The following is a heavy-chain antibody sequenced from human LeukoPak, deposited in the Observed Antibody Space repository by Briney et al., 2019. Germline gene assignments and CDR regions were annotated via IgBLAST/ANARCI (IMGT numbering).Heavy chain of an antibody. D-gene: IGHD3-22*01. V-gene: IGHV4-61*02. CDR3: ARRDDSSGYHKIFDY. Sequence: SEILSLTCTVSGDSTTSGTYYWTWIRQPAGKGLEWIGRIYTSGSTNYKPSLKSRVTISIDTSKNQFYLKLSSLTAADTAVYYCARRDDSSGYHKIFDYWGPGTLVTVSS. CDR2: IYTSGST. J-gene: IGHJ4*02. CDR1: GDSTTSGTYY.